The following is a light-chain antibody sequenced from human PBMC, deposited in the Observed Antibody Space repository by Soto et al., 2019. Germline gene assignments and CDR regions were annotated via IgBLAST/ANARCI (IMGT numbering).Light chain of an antibody. CDR3: CSYAGSYSWV. CDR1: SSDVGGFTY. CDR2: DVS. Sequence: QSALTQPRSVSGSPGQSVTISCTASSSDVGGFTYVSWYLQNPGKAPKLLIYDVSQRPSGVPDRFSGSKSGYTASLTISGLQPDDEAHYYCCSYAGSYSWVFGGGTKVTVL. V-gene: IGLV2-11*01. J-gene: IGLJ3*02.